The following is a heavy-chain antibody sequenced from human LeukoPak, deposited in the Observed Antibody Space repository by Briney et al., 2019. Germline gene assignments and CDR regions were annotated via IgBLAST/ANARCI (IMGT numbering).Heavy chain of an antibody. CDR1: GGSFSGYY. CDR3: ARGQWLDNY. V-gene: IGHV4-34*01. Sequence: SETLSLTCAVYGGSFSGYYWSWIRQPPGKGLEWIGEINHSGSTKHNPSLKSRVTISKDTAKNQFSLKLSSVTAADTAVYYCARGQWLDNYWGQGTLVTVSS. J-gene: IGHJ4*02. D-gene: IGHD5-24*01. CDR2: INHSGST.